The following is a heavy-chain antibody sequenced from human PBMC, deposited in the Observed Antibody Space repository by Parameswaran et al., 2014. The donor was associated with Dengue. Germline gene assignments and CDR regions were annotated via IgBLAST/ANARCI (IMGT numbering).Heavy chain of an antibody. V-gene: IGHV1-46*03. D-gene: IGHD6-19*01. Sequence: WVRQAPGQGLEWMGIINPSDGSTNFAQKFQGRVTMTGDTSTSTVYMELSSLRSDDTAVYYCARVDGNKYGWFEYWGQGTLVTVSS. J-gene: IGHJ4*02. CDR3: ARVDGNKYGWFEY. CDR2: INPSDGST.